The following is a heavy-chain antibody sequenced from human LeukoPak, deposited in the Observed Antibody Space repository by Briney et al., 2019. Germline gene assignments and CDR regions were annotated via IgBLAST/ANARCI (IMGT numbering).Heavy chain of an antibody. CDR2: ISYTGIT. CDR3: ARRLYSSGWSYWFDP. CDR1: GGSVCGYS. D-gene: IGHD6-19*01. J-gene: IGHJ5*02. V-gene: IGHV4-59*02. Sequence: PSETLSLTCSVSGGSVCGYSWTWVRQPPGRRLEYIGYISYTGITYYNPSLMSRVTISVATSKNQFSLKLASVTAADTAVYYCARRLYSSGWSYWFDPWGQGTLVTVSS.